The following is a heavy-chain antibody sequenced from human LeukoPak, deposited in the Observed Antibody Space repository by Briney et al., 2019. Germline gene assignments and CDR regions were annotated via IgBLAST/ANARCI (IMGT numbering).Heavy chain of an antibody. D-gene: IGHD6-19*01. CDR2: ISWNSGSI. Sequence: GGSLRLSCAASGFTFDDYAMHWVRQAPGKGLEWVSGISWNSGSIGYADSVKGRFTISRDNAKNSLYLQMNSLRAEDTALYYCAKDNADGYSSGWYYFDYWGQGTLVTVSS. V-gene: IGHV3-9*01. CDR1: GFTFDDYA. J-gene: IGHJ4*02. CDR3: AKDNADGYSSGWYYFDY.